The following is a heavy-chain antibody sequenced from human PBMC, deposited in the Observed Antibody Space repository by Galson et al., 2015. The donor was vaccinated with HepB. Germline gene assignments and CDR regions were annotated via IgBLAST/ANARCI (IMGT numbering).Heavy chain of an antibody. D-gene: IGHD1-26*01. CDR1: GYTFTSYG. CDR2: ISAYNGNT. J-gene: IGHJ4*02. CDR3: ARDLRIVGATNPLGY. Sequence: SVKVSCKASGYTFTSYGISWVRQAPGQGLEWMGWISAYNGNTNYAQKLQGRVTMTTDTSTSTAYMELRSLRSDDTAMYYCARDLRIVGATNPLGYWGQGTLVTVSS. V-gene: IGHV1-18*01.